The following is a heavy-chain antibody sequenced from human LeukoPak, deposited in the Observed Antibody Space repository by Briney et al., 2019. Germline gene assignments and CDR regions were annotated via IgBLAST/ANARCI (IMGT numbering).Heavy chain of an antibody. V-gene: IGHV3-7*01. Sequence: GGSLRLSCAASGFTFTKYWMTWVRQAPGKGLEWVANIKQDGSEKFYVDSVKGRFTISRDNAKNSLDLQINSLGAEDTAVYYCARGVECRSTSCYLDNWGQGTLVTVSS. J-gene: IGHJ4*02. CDR1: GFTFTKYW. CDR3: ARGVECRSTSCYLDN. CDR2: IKQDGSEK. D-gene: IGHD2-2*01.